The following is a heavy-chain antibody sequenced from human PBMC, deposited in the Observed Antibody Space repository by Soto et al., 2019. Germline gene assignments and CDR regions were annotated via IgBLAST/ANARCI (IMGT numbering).Heavy chain of an antibody. CDR3: ARDPTTVASPPSYYYGMDV. CDR1: GFTFSSYW. V-gene: IGHV3-74*01. CDR2: INSDGSST. D-gene: IGHD4-4*01. Sequence: EVQLVESGGGLVQPGGSLRLSCAASGFTFSSYWMHWVRQAPGKGLVWVSRINSDGSSTSYADSVKGRFTISRDNAKNTLYLQMNSLRAEDTAVYYCARDPTTVASPPSYYYGMDVWGQGTTVTVSS. J-gene: IGHJ6*02.